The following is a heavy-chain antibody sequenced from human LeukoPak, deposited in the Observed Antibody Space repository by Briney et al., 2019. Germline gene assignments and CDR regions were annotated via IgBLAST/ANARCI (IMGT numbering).Heavy chain of an antibody. D-gene: IGHD3-10*01. CDR3: AKFRGLTFDDAFDI. V-gene: IGHV3-23*01. CDR2: ISGSGGST. Sequence: GGSLRLSCAAPGFTFSNYAMSWVRLAPGKGLDWVSAISGSGGSTYYADSVKGRFTTSRDRSKNTLYLQMNSLRAEDTAVYYCAKFRGLTFDDAFDIWGQGTMVTVSS. CDR1: GFTFSNYA. J-gene: IGHJ3*02.